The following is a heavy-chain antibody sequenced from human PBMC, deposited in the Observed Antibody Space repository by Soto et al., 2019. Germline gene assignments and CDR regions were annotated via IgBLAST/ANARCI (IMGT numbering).Heavy chain of an antibody. Sequence: GSLRLSCDASGFTFSTYWMHWVRQAPGKGLVWVSRIKSDGSFTAYADSVKGRFTISRDNAKDTLFLQMNYLRAEDTAIYYCARDAPYSSGWALDYWGQGTLVTVSS. CDR1: GFTFSTYW. D-gene: IGHD6-19*01. V-gene: IGHV3-74*01. CDR2: IKSDGSFT. CDR3: ARDAPYSSGWALDY. J-gene: IGHJ4*02.